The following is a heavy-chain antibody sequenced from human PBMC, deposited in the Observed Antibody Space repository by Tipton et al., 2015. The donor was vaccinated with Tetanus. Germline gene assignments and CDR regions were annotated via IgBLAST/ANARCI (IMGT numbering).Heavy chain of an antibody. J-gene: IGHJ5*02. D-gene: IGHD1-7*01. V-gene: IGHV4-39*01. CDR3: ARNRTGTPPGGWFDP. CDR2: IYFSGST. Sequence: TLSLTCTVFGGFIGRSTDYWAWIRQSPGQGLQWIGSIYFSGSTYYNPSLRSRVTLSVDTSKNQFFLTLNSVTVADTGVYYCARNRTGTPPGGWFDPWGQGALVTVSS. CDR1: GGFIGRSTDY.